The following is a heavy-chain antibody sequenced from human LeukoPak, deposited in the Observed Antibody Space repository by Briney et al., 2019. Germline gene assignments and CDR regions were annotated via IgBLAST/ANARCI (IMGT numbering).Heavy chain of an antibody. Sequence: GGSLRLSCAASGFTFSNAWMSWVRQAPGKGLEWVGRIKSKADGGTTDYAAPVKGRFTISRDDSKNTLYLQMNSLKTEDTAVYYCTTDGGEADSSGQDYWGQGTLVTVSS. CDR3: TTDGGEADSSGQDY. J-gene: IGHJ4*02. D-gene: IGHD3-22*01. V-gene: IGHV3-15*01. CDR1: GFTFSNAW. CDR2: IKSKADGGTT.